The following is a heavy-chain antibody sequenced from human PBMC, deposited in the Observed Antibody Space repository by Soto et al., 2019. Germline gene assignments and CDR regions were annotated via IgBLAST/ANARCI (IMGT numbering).Heavy chain of an antibody. CDR1: GFTFGDYA. CDR3: TRGIGQQLVSYYFDY. D-gene: IGHD6-6*01. V-gene: IGHV3-49*03. CDR2: IRSKAYHGTT. Sequence: GGSLRLSCTASGFTFGDYAMSWFRQAPGKGLEWVGFIRSKAYHGTTENAASVKGRFTISRDDSKSIAYLQMNSLKTEDTAIYYCTRGIGQQLVSYYFDYWGQGTLVTVSS. J-gene: IGHJ4*02.